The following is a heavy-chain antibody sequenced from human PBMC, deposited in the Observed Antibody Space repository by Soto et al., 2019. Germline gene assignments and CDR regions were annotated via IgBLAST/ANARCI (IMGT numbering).Heavy chain of an antibody. D-gene: IGHD3-22*01. V-gene: IGHV4-39*01. CDR1: GDSISNSRFY. CDR2: IYHTGNA. J-gene: IGHJ5*02. CDR3: ARDFFDSSDYTTNWFDP. Sequence: SETLSLTCSVSGDSISNSRFYWAWIRQPPGEGLEWIGSIYHTGNAYYKPSLKSRVTISVDTSKNQFSLKLTSVTAADAALYYCARDFFDSSDYTTNWFDPWGQGTLVTVS.